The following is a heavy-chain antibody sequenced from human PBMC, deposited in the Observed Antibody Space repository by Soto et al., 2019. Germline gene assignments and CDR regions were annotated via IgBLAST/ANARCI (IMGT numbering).Heavy chain of an antibody. Sequence: QVQLVQSGAEVKKPGASVKVSCKASGYTFTSYGISWVRQAPGQGLEWMGWISAYNGNTNYAQKLQGRVTMTTDTSTSTAYMELRSLRSDDTAVYYCARDLACSGGSCTSNYYYYYGMDVWGQGTTVTVSS. D-gene: IGHD2-15*01. CDR3: ARDLACSGGSCTSNYYYYYGMDV. CDR2: ISAYNGNT. J-gene: IGHJ6*02. V-gene: IGHV1-18*01. CDR1: GYTFTSYG.